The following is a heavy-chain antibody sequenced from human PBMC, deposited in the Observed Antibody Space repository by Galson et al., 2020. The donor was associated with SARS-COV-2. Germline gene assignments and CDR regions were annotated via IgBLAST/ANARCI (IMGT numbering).Heavy chain of an antibody. J-gene: IGHJ5*02. Sequence: GGSLRLSCSASGFIFSDYAMHWVRQAPGKGLEYVSAISSNGGTSSYADSVNGRFTMSRDNSRNMFYLQMTALRPEDTAFYYCLSYSSTRQNHWGQGTLVTVSS. V-gene: IGHV3-64D*06. CDR2: ISSNGGTS. CDR3: LSYSSTRQNH. D-gene: IGHD2-2*01. CDR1: GFIFSDYA.